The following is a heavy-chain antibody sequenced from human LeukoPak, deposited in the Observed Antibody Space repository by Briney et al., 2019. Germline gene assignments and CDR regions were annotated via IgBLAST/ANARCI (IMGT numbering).Heavy chain of an antibody. CDR2: IYYSGST. CDR1: GGSISSGGYY. V-gene: IGHV4-31*03. Sequence: SETLSLTCTVSGGSISSGGYYWSWIRQHPGKGLEWIGYIYYSGSTYYNPSLKSRVTISVDTSKNQFSLKLSSVTAADTAVYYCATDCYGRVFDYWGQGTLVTVSP. CDR3: ATDCYGRVFDY. J-gene: IGHJ4*02. D-gene: IGHD2-21*01.